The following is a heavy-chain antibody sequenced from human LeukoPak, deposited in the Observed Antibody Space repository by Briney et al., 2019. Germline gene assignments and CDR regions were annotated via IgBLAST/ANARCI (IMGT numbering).Heavy chain of an antibody. CDR1: GFTFSTYA. CDR2: ITGNGDRT. Sequence: GGSLRLSCAASGFTFSTYAMSWVRQAPGKGLEWVSHITGNGDRTYYADSVKGRFTISRDNSKNTLYLQMNSLRAEDTAVYYCAFLGSGYFDYWGQGTLVTVSS. J-gene: IGHJ4*02. D-gene: IGHD3-3*01. V-gene: IGHV3-23*01. CDR3: AFLGSGYFDY.